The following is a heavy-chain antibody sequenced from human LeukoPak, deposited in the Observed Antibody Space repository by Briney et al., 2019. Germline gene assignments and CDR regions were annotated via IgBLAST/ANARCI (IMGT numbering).Heavy chain of an antibody. Sequence: SETLSLTCTVSGGSINTYYWSWIRQPPGKGLEWLGYIYSDGSTNYNPSLKSRLTISVDTSKNPFSLKLSSVIPADTAVYYCARVLSTGRSDYWGQGTLVTVSS. CDR2: IYSDGST. CDR1: GGSINTYY. J-gene: IGHJ4*02. V-gene: IGHV4-59*01. CDR3: ARVLSTGRSDY. D-gene: IGHD2-8*02.